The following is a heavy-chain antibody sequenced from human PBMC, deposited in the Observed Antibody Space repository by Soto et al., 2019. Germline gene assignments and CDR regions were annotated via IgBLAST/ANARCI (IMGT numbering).Heavy chain of an antibody. D-gene: IGHD2-2*01. Sequence: QVQLVQSGAEVKKPGSSVKVSCKASGGTFSSYAISWVRQAPGQGLEWMGGIIPIFGTANYAQKFQGRVTITADESTSTAYMELSSLSSEYTAVYYCARVETRYCSSTSCLGYYGMDVWGQGTTVTVSS. V-gene: IGHV1-69*01. CDR1: GGTFSSYA. J-gene: IGHJ6*02. CDR2: IIPIFGTA. CDR3: ARVETRYCSSTSCLGYYGMDV.